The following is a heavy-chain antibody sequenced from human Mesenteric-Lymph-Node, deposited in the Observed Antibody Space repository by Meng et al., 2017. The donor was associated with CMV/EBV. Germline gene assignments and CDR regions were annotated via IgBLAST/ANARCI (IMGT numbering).Heavy chain of an antibody. V-gene: IGHV3-48*04. J-gene: IGHJ4*02. CDR3: SRIDGETSFSGYFDY. Sequence: GESLKISCVASGFTFSNQWMRWVRQVPGKGLVWVSYISSSGSTIYYADSVKGRFTISRDNAENSLYLQMNSLRAEDTAVYYCSRIDGETSFSGYFDYWGQGTLVTVSS. D-gene: IGHD2/OR15-2a*01. CDR2: ISSSGSTI. CDR1: GFTFSNQW.